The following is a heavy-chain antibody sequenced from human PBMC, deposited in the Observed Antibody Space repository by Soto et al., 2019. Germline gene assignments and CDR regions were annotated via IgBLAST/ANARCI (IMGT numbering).Heavy chain of an antibody. CDR1: GGTFSSYA. CDR3: ARGIIHYGGNDYYYYGMDV. Sequence: GASVKVPCKASGGTFSSYAISWVRQAPGQGLEWMGGIIPIFGTANYAQKFQGRVTITADESTSTAYMELSSLRSEDTAVYYCARGIIHYGGNDYYYYGMDVWGQGTTVTVSS. J-gene: IGHJ6*02. V-gene: IGHV1-69*13. D-gene: IGHD4-17*01. CDR2: IIPIFGTA.